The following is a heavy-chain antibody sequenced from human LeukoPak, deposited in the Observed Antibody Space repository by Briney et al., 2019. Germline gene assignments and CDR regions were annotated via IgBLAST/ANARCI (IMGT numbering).Heavy chain of an antibody. CDR3: ARIRVPAAMEWFDP. V-gene: IGHV3-66*01. CDR1: GFTVSSNY. J-gene: IGHJ5*02. D-gene: IGHD2-2*01. Sequence: GGSLRLSCAASGFTVSSNYMSWVRQAPGKGLEWVSVIYSSGSTFYADSVKGRFTTSRDNSKNTLYLQMNSLRAEDTAVYYCARIRVPAAMEWFDPWGQGTLATVSS. CDR2: IYSSGST.